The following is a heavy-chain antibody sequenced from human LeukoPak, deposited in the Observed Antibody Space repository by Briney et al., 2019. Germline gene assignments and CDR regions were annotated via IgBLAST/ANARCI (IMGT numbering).Heavy chain of an antibody. D-gene: IGHD3-22*01. CDR3: AGPTSVYCYDSSGYYSGAFDI. CDR2: IYSGGST. V-gene: IGHV3-66*01. J-gene: IGHJ3*02. Sequence: GALRLSCAASGFTVSSNYMRWVRQAPGKGLEWVSVIYSGGSTYYADSVKGRFTISRDNSKNTLYLQMNSLRAEDTAVYYCAGPTSVYCYDSSGYYSGAFDIWGQGTMVTVSS. CDR1: GFTVSSNY.